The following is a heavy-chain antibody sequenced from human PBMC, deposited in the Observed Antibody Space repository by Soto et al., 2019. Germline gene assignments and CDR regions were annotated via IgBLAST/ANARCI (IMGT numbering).Heavy chain of an antibody. Sequence: QVQLVESGGGVVQPGRSLRLSCAASGFTFSSYGMHWVRQAPGKGLEWVAVISYDGSNKYYADSVKGRFTISRDNSKNTLYLQMNSLRAEDTAVYYCAKAKIPYSSAPLQHWGQGTLVTVSS. J-gene: IGHJ1*01. CDR2: ISYDGSNK. CDR1: GFTFSSYG. V-gene: IGHV3-30*18. D-gene: IGHD6-19*01. CDR3: AKAKIPYSSAPLQH.